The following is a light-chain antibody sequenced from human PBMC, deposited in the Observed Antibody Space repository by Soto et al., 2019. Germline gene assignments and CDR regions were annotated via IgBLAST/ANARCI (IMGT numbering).Light chain of an antibody. CDR2: AAS. V-gene: IGKV1-8*01. CDR1: QGIRSY. J-gene: IGKJ1*01. CDR3: QQYYSYAS. Sequence: AIRMTQSPSSLSASTGDRVTITCRASQGIRSYLAWYQQKPGKAPKLLIYAASTLQSGVPSRFSGSGSGTDFTITISCLQSEDFATYYFQQYYSYASFGQGTKVEIK.